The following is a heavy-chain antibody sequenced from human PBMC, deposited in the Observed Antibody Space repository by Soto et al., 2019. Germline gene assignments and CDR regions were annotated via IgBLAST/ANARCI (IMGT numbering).Heavy chain of an antibody. Sequence: QVQLVQSGAEVKKPGASVKVSCKASGYTFTSSGMSWVRQAPGQGLEWMGWISAHTGSAEYAQRFQGTVTMTTDRSTSTAYMEQRSLRSDDTAVYYCARAFFYQGSDSRGYSFDAFDFWGPGTLVTVSS. J-gene: IGHJ3*01. V-gene: IGHV1-18*01. CDR2: ISAHTGSA. CDR1: GYTFTSSG. D-gene: IGHD3-22*01. CDR3: ARAFFYQGSDSRGYSFDAFDF.